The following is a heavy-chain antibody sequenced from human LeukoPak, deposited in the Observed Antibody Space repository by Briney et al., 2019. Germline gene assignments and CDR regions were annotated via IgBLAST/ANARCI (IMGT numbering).Heavy chain of an antibody. J-gene: IGHJ4*02. D-gene: IGHD3-3*01. Sequence: GGSLRLSCAASGFTFDDYAMHWVRQAPGKGLEWVSGISWNSGSIGYADSVKGRFTISRDNAKNSLYLQMNSLRAEDTALYYCARGALGDFWSGYHTLFDYWGQGTLVTVSS. CDR3: ARGALGDFWSGYHTLFDY. CDR1: GFTFDDYA. CDR2: ISWNSGSI. V-gene: IGHV3-9*01.